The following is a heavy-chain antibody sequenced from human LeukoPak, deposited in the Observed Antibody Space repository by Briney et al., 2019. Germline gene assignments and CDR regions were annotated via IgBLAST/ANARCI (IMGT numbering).Heavy chain of an antibody. CDR3: ASTVGPNYFDS. J-gene: IGHJ4*02. CDR1: GLTFNSYE. Sequence: GGSLRLSCAASGLTFNSYEIHWVRQAPGKGLVWVSRINSDGSSTTYADSVRGRFTISRDNAKNTLHLQMNSLRAEDTAVYYCASTVGPNYFDSWGQGTLVTVSS. CDR2: INSDGSST. V-gene: IGHV3-74*01.